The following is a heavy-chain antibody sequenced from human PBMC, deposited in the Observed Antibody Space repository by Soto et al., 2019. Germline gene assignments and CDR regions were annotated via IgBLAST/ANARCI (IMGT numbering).Heavy chain of an antibody. Sequence: EVQLLESGGGLVQPGGSLSLSCVASGFTFSSNAMSWVRQAPGKGLEWVSHITSGSGGGTYYADSVKGRFTISRDKAKNTLYMQINSLKVEDTAVYYCGKGTWGAFDIWGHGTVVTVSS. CDR1: GFTFSSNA. CDR2: ITSGSGGGT. V-gene: IGHV3-23*01. D-gene: IGHD7-27*01. CDR3: GKGTWGAFDI. J-gene: IGHJ3*02.